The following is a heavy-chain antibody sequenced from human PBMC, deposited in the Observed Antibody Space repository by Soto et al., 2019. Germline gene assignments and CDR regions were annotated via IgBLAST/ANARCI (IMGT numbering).Heavy chain of an antibody. D-gene: IGHD3-22*01. V-gene: IGHV4-31*03. Sequence: QVQLQESGPGLVKPSQTLSLTCTVSGGSISSGGYYWSWIRQHPGKCLEWIGYIYYSGSTYYNPSIKLRVTISVDTSKNQVSLKLSSVTAADTAVYYCAREGGYDDSSGYYLSEYFQHWCQGTLVTVSS. CDR2: IYYSGST. CDR3: AREGGYDDSSGYYLSEYFQH. CDR1: GGSISSGGYY. J-gene: IGHJ1*01.